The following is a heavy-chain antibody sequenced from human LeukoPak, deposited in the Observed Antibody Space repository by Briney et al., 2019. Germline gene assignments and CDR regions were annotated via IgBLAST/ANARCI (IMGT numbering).Heavy chain of an antibody. V-gene: IGHV3-33*01. CDR1: GFIFSSYG. D-gene: IGHD3-10*02. CDR2: IWYDGSNK. CDR3: ARESHVDYYYGMDV. Sequence: GGSLRLSCAASGFIFSSYGMHWVRQAPGKGLEWVALIWYDGSNKNYADSVKGRFTISRDNSKNTLYLQTNSLRAEDTAVYYCARESHVDYYYGMDVWGQGTTVTVSS. J-gene: IGHJ6*02.